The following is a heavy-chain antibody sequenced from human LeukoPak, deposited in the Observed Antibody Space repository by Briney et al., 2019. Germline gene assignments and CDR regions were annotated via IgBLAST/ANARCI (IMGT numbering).Heavy chain of an antibody. V-gene: IGHV4-4*02. J-gene: IGHJ4*02. Sequence: SRTLSLTWGVSAASIGNTNCWCGVRQPPGQGLEWIGEISLTGLTHYNPSLESRVTVALDKSKNQLSLNRTSVTAAHTAVYYCSRENGAISPFGYWGEGTLVTVLS. CDR2: ISLTGLT. CDR3: SRENGAISPFGY. D-gene: IGHD2-8*01. CDR1: AASIGNTNC.